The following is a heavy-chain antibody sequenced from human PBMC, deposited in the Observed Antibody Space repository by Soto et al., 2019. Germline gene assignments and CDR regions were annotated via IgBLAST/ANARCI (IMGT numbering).Heavy chain of an antibody. Sequence: SETLSLTCTVSGGSISSGGYYWSWIRQHPGKGLEWIGYIYYSGSTYYNPSLKSRVTISVDTSKNQFSLKLSSVTAADTAVYYCARYYYDSSGYYYLNWFDPWGQGTLVTVSS. D-gene: IGHD3-22*01. V-gene: IGHV4-31*03. CDR1: GGSISSGGYY. J-gene: IGHJ5*02. CDR3: ARYYYDSSGYYYLNWFDP. CDR2: IYYSGST.